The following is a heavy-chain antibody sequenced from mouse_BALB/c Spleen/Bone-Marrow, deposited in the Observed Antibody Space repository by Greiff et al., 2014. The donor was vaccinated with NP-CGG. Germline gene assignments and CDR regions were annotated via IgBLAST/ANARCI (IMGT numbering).Heavy chain of an antibody. V-gene: IGHV1-20*02. Sequence: EVQLQESGPELVKPGASVKISCKASGYSFTGYFMNWVMQSHGKSLEWIGRINPYNGDTFYNQKFKGKATLTVDKSSSTAHMELRSLASEDPAVYYCARVTTDWYFDVWGAGTTVTVSS. CDR2: INPYNGDT. CDR1: GYSFTGYF. D-gene: IGHD1-1*01. J-gene: IGHJ1*01. CDR3: ARVTTDWYFDV.